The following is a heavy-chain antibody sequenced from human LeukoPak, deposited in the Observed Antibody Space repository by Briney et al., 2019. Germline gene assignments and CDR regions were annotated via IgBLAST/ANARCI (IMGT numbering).Heavy chain of an antibody. Sequence: ASVKVSCKASGYTFTDYYLHWVRQAPGQGLEWMGWINPNNGGILYAQKFQGRVTMTVDTSITTLYMELSSLTSDDTAVYYCARDDRATHDYWGQGTPVTVSS. CDR3: ARDDRATHDY. CDR2: INPNNGGI. V-gene: IGHV1-2*02. CDR1: GYTFTDYY. J-gene: IGHJ4*02.